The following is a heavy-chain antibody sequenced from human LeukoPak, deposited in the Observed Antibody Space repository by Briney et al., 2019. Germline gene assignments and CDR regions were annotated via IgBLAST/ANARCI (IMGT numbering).Heavy chain of an antibody. J-gene: IGHJ6*04. Sequence: SETLSLTCTVSGGSISSYYWTWIRQPPGKGLEWIGNIYYSGSTNHNPSLKSRVTVSVDTSKNQFSLKLRSVTAADTAVYYCARDLYYGSGSHYGMDVWGKGTTVTVSS. D-gene: IGHD3-10*01. CDR1: GGSISSYY. V-gene: IGHV4-59*01. CDR3: ARDLYYGSGSHYGMDV. CDR2: IYYSGST.